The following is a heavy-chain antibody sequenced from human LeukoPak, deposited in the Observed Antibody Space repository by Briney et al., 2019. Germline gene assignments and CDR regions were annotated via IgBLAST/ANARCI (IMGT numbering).Heavy chain of an antibody. CDR2: ISGSGDNT. J-gene: IGHJ4*02. CDR1: GFTFSSYA. Sequence: GGSLRLSCAASGFTFSSYAMSWVRQAPGKGLEWVSGISGSGDNTYYADSVKGRFTISRDNSKNTLYLQMNSLRADDTAVYYCAKDVAYCSRTSCYVNFDYWGQGTLVTVSS. CDR3: AKDVAYCSRTSCYVNFDY. V-gene: IGHV3-23*01. D-gene: IGHD2-2*01.